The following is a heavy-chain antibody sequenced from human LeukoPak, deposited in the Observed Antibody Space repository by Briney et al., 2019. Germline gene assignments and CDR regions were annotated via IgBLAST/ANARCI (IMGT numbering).Heavy chain of an antibody. Sequence: KSSETLSLTCTVSGGSISSGGYYWSWIRQPPGKGLEWIGYIYHSGSTYYNPSLKSRVTISVDKSKSQFSLKLTSLTAADTAMYHCARTTLGNAFDIWGHGTMVNVSP. CDR2: IYHSGST. J-gene: IGHJ3*02. CDR3: ARTTLGNAFDI. V-gene: IGHV4-30-2*01. D-gene: IGHD7-27*01. CDR1: GGSISSGGYY.